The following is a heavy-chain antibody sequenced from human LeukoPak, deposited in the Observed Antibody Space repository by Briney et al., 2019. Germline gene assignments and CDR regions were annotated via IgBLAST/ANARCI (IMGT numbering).Heavy chain of an antibody. Sequence: SETLSLTCTVSGVSISSTSYYWGWIRQPPGKGLEWIGNIYYSGRTYYNPSLKSRVTTSVDTSKNQFSLRLSSVTAADTAVYYCARNKYDNLTGYLRRNNWFDPWGQGTLVTVSS. J-gene: IGHJ5*02. CDR2: IYYSGRT. V-gene: IGHV4-39*01. CDR3: ARNKYDNLTGYLRRNNWFDP. D-gene: IGHD3-9*01. CDR1: GVSISSTSYY.